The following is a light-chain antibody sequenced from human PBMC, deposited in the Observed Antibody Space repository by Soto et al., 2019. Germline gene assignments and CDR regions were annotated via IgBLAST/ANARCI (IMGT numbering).Light chain of an antibody. Sequence: DIVMTQSPDSLAVSLGDRATINCKSSQSVLYSSNNKNHLVWFQQKPGQPPKLLIYWASTRESGVPDRFSGSGSGTDFTLTISSLQAEDVAVYYCQHYYSPPYTFGQGTKLEIK. CDR1: QSVLYSSNNKNH. V-gene: IGKV4-1*01. CDR2: WAS. CDR3: QHYYSPPYT. J-gene: IGKJ2*01.